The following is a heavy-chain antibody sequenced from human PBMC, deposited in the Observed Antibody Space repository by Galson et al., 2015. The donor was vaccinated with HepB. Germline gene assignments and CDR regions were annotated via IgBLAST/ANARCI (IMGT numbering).Heavy chain of an antibody. CDR2: TYYRSKWQK. Sequence: CAISGDSVSAHTAVWNWIRQSPSRGLEWLGRTYYRSKWQKGYAVSMKSRITISTDTSRNQVSLQLNSMSPEDTAVYYCAYGMDVWGQGTTVTVSS. V-gene: IGHV6-1*01. CDR3: AYGMDV. J-gene: IGHJ6*02. CDR1: GDSVSAHTAV.